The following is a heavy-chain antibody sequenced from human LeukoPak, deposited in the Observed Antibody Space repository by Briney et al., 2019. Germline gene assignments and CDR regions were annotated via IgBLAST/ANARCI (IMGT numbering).Heavy chain of an antibody. CDR3: ARGGYSFDWFDP. Sequence: SVKVSCKASGGTFSSYAISWVRQAPGQGLEWMGGIIPIFGTANYAQKFQGRVTITADESTSTAYMELSSLRSEDTAVYYCARGGYSFDWFDPWGQGTLVTVSS. CDR2: IIPIFGTA. J-gene: IGHJ5*02. D-gene: IGHD5-18*01. CDR1: GGTFSSYA. V-gene: IGHV1-69*01.